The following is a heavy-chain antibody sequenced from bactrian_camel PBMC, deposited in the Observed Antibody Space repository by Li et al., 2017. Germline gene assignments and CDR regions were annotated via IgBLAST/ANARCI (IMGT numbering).Heavy chain of an antibody. V-gene: IGHV3-3*01. D-gene: IGHD6*01. CDR2: LWIGGATT. CDR3: AADQLYGTCRDVLDFPA. J-gene: IGHJ4*01. Sequence: QLVESGGGSVQAGGSLTLSCAAGRYTYKRNCMGWFRQRPGKDREGLAVLWIGGATTTYADSVKGRFIITRDKGKDLVYLQMNGLQSEDTGIYYCAADQLYGTCRDVLDFPARGQGTQVTVS. CDR1: RYTYKRNC.